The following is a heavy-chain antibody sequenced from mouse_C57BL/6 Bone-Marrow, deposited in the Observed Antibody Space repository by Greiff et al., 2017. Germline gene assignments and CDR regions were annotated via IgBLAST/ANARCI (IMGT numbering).Heavy chain of an antibody. CDR3: ARSYYSNPFAY. J-gene: IGHJ3*01. CDR1: GYTFTDYN. Sequence: EVQLQESGPELVKPGASVKIPCKASGYTFTDYNMDWVKQSHGQSLEWIGDINPNNGGTIYNQKFKGKATLTVDKSSSTAYMELRSLTSEDTAVYYCARSYYSNPFAYWGQGTLVTVSA. D-gene: IGHD2-5*01. CDR2: INPNNGGT. V-gene: IGHV1-18*01.